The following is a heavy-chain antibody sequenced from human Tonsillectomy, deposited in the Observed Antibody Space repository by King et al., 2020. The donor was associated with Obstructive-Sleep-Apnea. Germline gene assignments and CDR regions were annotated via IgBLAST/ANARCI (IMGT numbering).Heavy chain of an antibody. V-gene: IGHV4-31*03. CDR3: AREADYDYVWGTFRLTDYYYHMDV. D-gene: IGHD3-16*02. CDR1: GGSINSGGYY. CDR2: IYYSGST. Sequence: VQLQESGPGLVKPSQTLSLTCTVSGGSINSGGYYWTWIRQHPGKGLEWIGNIYYSGSTSYNPSLKSRVPISVYTSKNQFSLKLNSVTAADTAVYYCAREADYDYVWGTFRLTDYYYHMDVWGQGTTVTVSS. J-gene: IGHJ6*02.